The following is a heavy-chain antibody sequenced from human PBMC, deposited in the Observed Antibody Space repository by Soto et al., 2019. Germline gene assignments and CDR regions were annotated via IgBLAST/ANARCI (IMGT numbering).Heavy chain of an antibody. Sequence: SETLSLTCAVSGGSISSSNWWSWVRQPPGKGLEWIGEIYHSGSTNYNPSLKSRVTISVDKSKNQFSLKLSSVTAADTAVYYCARYQAVAGSDYYYYGMDVWGQGTTVTVSS. CDR3: ARYQAVAGSDYYYYGMDV. CDR1: GGSISSSNW. CDR2: IYHSGST. D-gene: IGHD6-19*01. V-gene: IGHV4-4*02. J-gene: IGHJ6*02.